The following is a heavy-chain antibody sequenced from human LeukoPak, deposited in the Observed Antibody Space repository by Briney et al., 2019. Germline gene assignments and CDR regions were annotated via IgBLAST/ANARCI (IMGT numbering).Heavy chain of an antibody. CDR1: GFTFSSYW. D-gene: IGHD6-13*01. Sequence: PGGSLRLSCAASGFTFSSYWMSWVRQAPGKGLEWVAMIKQDGSEKYYVDSVKGRFTISRDNAENSLHLQMNSLRAEDTAVYYCARDTPVFSSWHRDTFDYWGQGSLVTVSS. CDR3: ARDTPVFSSWHRDTFDY. CDR2: IKQDGSEK. V-gene: IGHV3-7*04. J-gene: IGHJ4*02.